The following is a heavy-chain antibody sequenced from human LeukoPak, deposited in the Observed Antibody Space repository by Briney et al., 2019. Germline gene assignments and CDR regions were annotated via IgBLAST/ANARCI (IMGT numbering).Heavy chain of an antibody. V-gene: IGHV4-61*05. CDR2: IYYSGST. Sequence: SETLSLTCTVSGGSISSSSYYWGWIRQPPGKGLEWIGYIYYSGSTNYNPSLKSRVTISVDTSKNQFSLKLSSVTAADTAMYYCARVSGYDWESFYDYWGQGSLVTVSS. CDR3: ARVSGYDWESFYDY. D-gene: IGHD5-12*01. J-gene: IGHJ4*02. CDR1: GGSISSSSYY.